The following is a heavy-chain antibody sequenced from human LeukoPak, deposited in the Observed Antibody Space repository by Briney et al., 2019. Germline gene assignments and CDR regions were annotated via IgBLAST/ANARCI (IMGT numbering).Heavy chain of an antibody. CDR3: ARFSYGSGPYRYYMDV. V-gene: IGHV1-24*01. J-gene: IGHJ6*03. CDR2: FDPEDGET. CDR1: GYTLTELS. Sequence: ASVKVSCKVSGYTLTELSMHWVRQAPGKGLEWMGGFDPEDGETIYAQKFQGRVTMTEDTSTDTAYMELSSLRSDDTAVYYCARFSYGSGPYRYYMDVWGKGTTVTISS. D-gene: IGHD3-10*01.